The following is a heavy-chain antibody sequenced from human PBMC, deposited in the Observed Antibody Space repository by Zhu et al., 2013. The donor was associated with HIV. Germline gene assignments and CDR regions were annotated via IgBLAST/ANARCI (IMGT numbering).Heavy chain of an antibody. Sequence: QLVQSGPEVKKPGTSVKVSCTASGFTFTKSAVQWVRQARGQRPEWIGWIVVGSGNTDYAQNFQKRVTITRDMSTSTVYMELSSLRSEDTAMYYCAAGRGFSAYGDFDYWGQGTLVTVSS. CDR1: GFTFTKSA. V-gene: IGHV1-58*01. D-gene: IGHD5-12*01. CDR3: AAGRGFSAYGDFDY. J-gene: IGHJ4*02. CDR2: IVVGSGNT.